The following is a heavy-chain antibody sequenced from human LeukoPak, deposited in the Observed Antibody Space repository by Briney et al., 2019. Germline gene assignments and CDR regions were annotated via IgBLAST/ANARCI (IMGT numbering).Heavy chain of an antibody. V-gene: IGHV4-4*07. Sequence: PSETLSLTCTLSGGSISIYYWSWIRQPAGKGLEWIGRIYTSGSTNYNPSLKSRVTMSVDTSKNQFSLKLSSVTAADTAVYYCARDMPYYYDSSGYYWFDYWGQGTLVTVSS. CDR1: GGSISIYY. J-gene: IGHJ4*02. D-gene: IGHD3-22*01. CDR3: ARDMPYYYDSSGYYWFDY. CDR2: IYTSGST.